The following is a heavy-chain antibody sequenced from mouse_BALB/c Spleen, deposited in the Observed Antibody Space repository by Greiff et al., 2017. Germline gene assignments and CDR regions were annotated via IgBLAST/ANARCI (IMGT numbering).Heavy chain of an antibody. V-gene: IGHV1-5*01. CDR2: IYPGNSDT. CDR3: TRYGNYEGSAMDY. Sequence: EVKLQESGTVLARPGASVKMSCKASGYSFTSYWMHWVKQRPGQGLEWIVAIYPGNSDTSYNQKFKGKAKLTAVTSASTAYMELSSLTNEDSAVYYCTRYGNYEGSAMDYWGQGTSVTVSS. CDR1: GYSFTSYW. D-gene: IGHD2-1*01. J-gene: IGHJ4*01.